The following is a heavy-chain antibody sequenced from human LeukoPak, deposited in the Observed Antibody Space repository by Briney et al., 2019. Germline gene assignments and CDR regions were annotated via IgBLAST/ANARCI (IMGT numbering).Heavy chain of an antibody. Sequence: GGTLRLSCAASGFTFSSYGMSWVRQAPGKGLEWVSAISGSGGSTYYADSVKGRFTISRDNSKNTLYLQMNSLRAEDTAVYYCAKDDNYIRFLSWGQGTLVTVSS. CDR3: AKDDNYIRFLS. J-gene: IGHJ5*02. CDR2: ISGSGGST. V-gene: IGHV3-23*01. CDR1: GFTFSSYG. D-gene: IGHD3-16*01.